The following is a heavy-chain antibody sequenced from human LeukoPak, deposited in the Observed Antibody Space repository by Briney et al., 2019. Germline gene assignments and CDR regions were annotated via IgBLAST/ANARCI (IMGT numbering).Heavy chain of an antibody. CDR2: ISGSGGNT. Sequence: GGSLRLSCAASGFTFISYAMSWVRQAPGKGLAWVSAISGSGGNTYYADSVKGRFTISRDNSKNTLYLQMNSLRVEDTAVYYCVRGDWYDAFDIWGQGTMVTVSS. CDR1: GFTFISYA. D-gene: IGHD2-21*02. J-gene: IGHJ3*02. CDR3: VRGDWYDAFDI. V-gene: IGHV3-23*01.